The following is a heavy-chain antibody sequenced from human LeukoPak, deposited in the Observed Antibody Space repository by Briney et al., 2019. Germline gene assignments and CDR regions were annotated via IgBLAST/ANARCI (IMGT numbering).Heavy chain of an antibody. Sequence: SQTLSLTCTVSAGTSNTDLYYWTWIRQPAGKGLEWIGRIYTNGWTDYNPSLKSRVTMSVDTSKNQFSLKLSFVTSADTALYYCARGSGWNAFDPWGQGTLVTVSS. J-gene: IGHJ5*02. CDR1: AGTSNTDLYY. V-gene: IGHV4-61*02. CDR2: IYTNGWT. D-gene: IGHD6-19*01. CDR3: ARGSGWNAFDP.